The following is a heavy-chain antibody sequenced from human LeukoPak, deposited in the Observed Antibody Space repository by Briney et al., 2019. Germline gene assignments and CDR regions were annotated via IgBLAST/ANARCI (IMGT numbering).Heavy chain of an antibody. CDR3: AKMTSYDFWSGYPLD. D-gene: IGHD3-3*01. J-gene: IGHJ4*02. V-gene: IGHV3-23*01. Sequence: GGSLRLSCAASGFTFSSYAMSWVRQAPGKGLEWVSAISGSGGSTYYADSVKGRFTISRDNSKNTLYLQMNSLRAEDTAVHYCAKMTSYDFWSGYPLDWGQGTLVTVSS. CDR2: ISGSGGST. CDR1: GFTFSSYA.